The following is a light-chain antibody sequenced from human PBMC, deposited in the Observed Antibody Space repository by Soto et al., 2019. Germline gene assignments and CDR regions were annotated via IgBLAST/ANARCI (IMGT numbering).Light chain of an antibody. V-gene: IGLV1-47*01. CDR2: KNN. CDR1: SSNIGNNY. Sequence: QSVLTQPPSASGTPGQRVTISCSGSSSNIGNNYVYWYQQRPGTAPKLLIYKNNQRPSGVPDRFSGSQSGTSASLAISGLRSEEEANYYCAAWDDSLSGLFGGGTKLTVL. J-gene: IGLJ2*01. CDR3: AAWDDSLSGL.